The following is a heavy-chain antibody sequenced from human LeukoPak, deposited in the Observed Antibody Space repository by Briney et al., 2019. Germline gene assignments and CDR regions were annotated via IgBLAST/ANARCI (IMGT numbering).Heavy chain of an antibody. CDR3: ARVYRYYYDSSGYYRDSFDY. CDR2: IYTSGST. J-gene: IGHJ4*02. CDR1: GGSISSYY. Sequence: SETLSLTCTVSGGSISSYYWSWIRQPAGKGLEWIGRIYTSGSTNYNPSLKSRVTMSVDTSKNQFSLKLSSVTAADTAVYYCARVYRYYYDSSGYYRDSFDYWGQGTLVTVSS. D-gene: IGHD3-22*01. V-gene: IGHV4-4*07.